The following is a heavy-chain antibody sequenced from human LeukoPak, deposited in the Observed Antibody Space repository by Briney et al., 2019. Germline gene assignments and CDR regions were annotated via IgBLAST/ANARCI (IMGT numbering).Heavy chain of an antibody. CDR3: AKSHDSSSWARVDY. CDR2: IRYDGSNK. Sequence: GGSLRLSCAASGFTFSSYGMHWVRQAPGKGLEWVAFIRYDGSNKYYADSVKSRFTISRDNYKNTLYLQMNSLRAEDTAVYYCAKSHDSSSWARVDYWGQGTLVTVSS. V-gene: IGHV3-30*02. D-gene: IGHD6-13*01. J-gene: IGHJ4*02. CDR1: GFTFSSYG.